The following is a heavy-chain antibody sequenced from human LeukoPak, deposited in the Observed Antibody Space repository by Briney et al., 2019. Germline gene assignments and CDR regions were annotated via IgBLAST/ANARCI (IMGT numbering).Heavy chain of an antibody. CDR2: ISGSGGTT. D-gene: IGHD3-22*01. CDR3: AKYSTASAWGYYDSSGFFYFDY. CDR1: GFTFSSYA. V-gene: IGHV3-23*01. J-gene: IGHJ4*02. Sequence: GGSLRLSCAASGFTFSSYAMSWVRQAPGKGLEWVSAISGSGGTTYYADSVKGRFTISRDNSKNTLYLQMNSLRAEDTAVYYCAKYSTASAWGYYDSSGFFYFDYWGQGTLVTVSS.